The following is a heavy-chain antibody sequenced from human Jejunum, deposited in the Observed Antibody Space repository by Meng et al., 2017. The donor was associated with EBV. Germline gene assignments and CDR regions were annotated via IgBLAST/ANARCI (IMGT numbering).Heavy chain of an antibody. V-gene: IGHV3-30*18. D-gene: IGHD5-18*01. CDR1: GFTFSSYG. CDR3: AKDRPGYTYGFDY. J-gene: IGHJ4*02. Sequence: QVQLWEAGGGVVQPGRSLRLPCAASGFTFSSYGMHWVRQAPGKGLEWVAVISYDGSNKYYADSVKGRFTISRDNSKNTLYLQMNSLRAEDTAVYYCAKDRPGYTYGFDYWGQGTLVTVSS. CDR2: ISYDGSNK.